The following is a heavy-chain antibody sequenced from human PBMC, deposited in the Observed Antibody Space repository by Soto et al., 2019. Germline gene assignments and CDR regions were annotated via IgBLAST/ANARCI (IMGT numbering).Heavy chain of an antibody. J-gene: IGHJ4*02. CDR2: ISGSGGST. D-gene: IGHD3-10*01. CDR1: GFTFSTYA. CDR3: AKDLGELALDY. V-gene: IGHV3-23*01. Sequence: EVQLLESGGRLVQPGGSLRLSCAASGFTFSTYAMSWVRQTPGKGLEWVSAISGSGGSTYYADSVKGRFTISRDNSKNTLYLQMNSLRAGDTAVYYCAKDLGELALDYWGQGTLVTVSS.